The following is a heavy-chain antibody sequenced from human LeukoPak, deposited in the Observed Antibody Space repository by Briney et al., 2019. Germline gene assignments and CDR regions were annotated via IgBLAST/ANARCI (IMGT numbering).Heavy chain of an antibody. J-gene: IGHJ4*02. V-gene: IGHV3-15*01. D-gene: IGHD6-19*01. Sequence: GSLRLSCAASGFTFSNAWMSWVRQAPGKGLEWVGRIKSKTDGGTTDYAAPVKGRFTISRDDSKNTLYLQMNSLKTEDTAVYYSTTGLFSSGWYEGYWGQGTLVTVSS. CDR2: IKSKTDGGTT. CDR1: GFTFSNAW. CDR3: TTGLFSSGWYEGY.